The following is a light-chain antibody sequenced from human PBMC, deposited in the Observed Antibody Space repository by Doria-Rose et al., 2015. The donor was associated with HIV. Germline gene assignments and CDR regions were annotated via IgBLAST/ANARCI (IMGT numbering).Light chain of an antibody. J-gene: IGLJ3*02. CDR3: PLYYGGTQGV. V-gene: IGLV7-43*01. Sequence: QSVLTQPPSLTVSPGGTVTLTCASSTGAVTSGYYPNWFQQKPGQPPRTLIYSTSYKHSWTPARFSGSLLGGKAALTLSGVQPEDEAEYYCPLYYGGTQGVFGGGTKLTVL. CDR1: TGAVTSGYY. CDR2: STS.